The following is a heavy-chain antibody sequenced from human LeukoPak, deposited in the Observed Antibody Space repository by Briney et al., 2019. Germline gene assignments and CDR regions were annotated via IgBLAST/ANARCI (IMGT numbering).Heavy chain of an antibody. Sequence: SKTLSLTCTVSGGSISSYYWSWIRQPAGKGLEWIGRIYTSGSTNYNPSLKSRVTMSVDTSKNQFSLKLSSVTAADTAVYYCARGAKKPSSIAARRPYYYYYMDVRGKGTTVTVSS. V-gene: IGHV4-4*07. J-gene: IGHJ6*03. CDR3: ARGAKKPSSIAARRPYYYYYMDV. CDR2: IYTSGST. CDR1: GGSISSYY. D-gene: IGHD6-6*01.